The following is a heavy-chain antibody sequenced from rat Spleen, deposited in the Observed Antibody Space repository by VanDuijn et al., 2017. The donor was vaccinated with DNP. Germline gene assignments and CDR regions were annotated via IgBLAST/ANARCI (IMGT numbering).Heavy chain of an antibody. CDR1: GFTFRDYN. J-gene: IGHJ2*01. CDR2: ISASGGST. D-gene: IGHD1-11*01. V-gene: IGHV5-7*01. Sequence: EVQLVESGGGLVQPGRSLKLSCAASGFTFRDYNMAWVRQAPKKGLEWVATISASGGSTSYRDSVKGRFTISRDNAKSILYLQMESLRSEDTATFYCTTDFERGYWGQGVMVTVSS. CDR3: TTDFERGY.